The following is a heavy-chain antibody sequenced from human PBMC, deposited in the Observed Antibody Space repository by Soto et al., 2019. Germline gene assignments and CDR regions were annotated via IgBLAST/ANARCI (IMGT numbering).Heavy chain of an antibody. D-gene: IGHD3-22*01. Sequence: GGSRRLSCAASGFTFSSYAMSWVRQAPGKGLEWVGRIKGEADGGTTDYAAPVKGRITISRDHSKDTLYLQMNSLKTEDTAVYYCTTGLSNGYYNFDYWGQGT. CDR3: TTGLSNGYYNFDY. V-gene: IGHV3-15*01. CDR2: IKGEADGGTT. J-gene: IGHJ4*02. CDR1: GFTFSSYA.